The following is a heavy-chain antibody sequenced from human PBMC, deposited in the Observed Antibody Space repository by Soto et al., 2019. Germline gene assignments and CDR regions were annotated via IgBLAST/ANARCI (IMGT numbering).Heavy chain of an antibody. V-gene: IGHV3-23*01. CDR1: GFTFGNYA. J-gene: IGHJ5*02. CDR2: ITGIDGRT. Sequence: GGSLRLSCVGSGFTFGNYAMSWVRQAPGKGLEWVSSITGIDGRTYYADSMKGRFTISRDNPKNTLYLQMNNLRAEDTAMFYCAKDRGPYCSGGICYPPSWFDPWGQGTQVTVSS. D-gene: IGHD2-15*01. CDR3: AKDRGPYCSGGICYPPSWFDP.